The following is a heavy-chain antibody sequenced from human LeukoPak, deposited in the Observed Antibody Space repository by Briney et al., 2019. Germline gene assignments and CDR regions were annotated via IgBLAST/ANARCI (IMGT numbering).Heavy chain of an antibody. CDR3: ARAGGQPLVPEGLE. V-gene: IGHV1-69*04. D-gene: IGHD3-10*01. CDR2: IIPILGIG. CDR1: GGTFSSYA. Sequence: GASVKVSCKASGGTFSSYAISWVRQAPGQGLEWMGRIIPILGIGNYAQKFQGRVTITADKSTGTAYMELSSLRSEDTAVYYCARAGGQPLVPEGLEWGQGTLVSVSS. J-gene: IGHJ4*02.